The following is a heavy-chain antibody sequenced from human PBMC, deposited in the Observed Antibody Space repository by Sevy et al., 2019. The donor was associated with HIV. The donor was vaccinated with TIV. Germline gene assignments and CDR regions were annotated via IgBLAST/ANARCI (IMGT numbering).Heavy chain of an antibody. J-gene: IGHJ5*02. CDR2: IYHTGST. V-gene: IGHV4-59*13. CDR1: GGSNNNYY. CDR3: AASYYDFLTGSGGWFDP. Sequence: SETLSLTCSLSGGSNNNYYWSWIRQPPGKGLEWIGYIYHTGSTNYNPTLKSRVTISIDKSNNQFSLKLSSVTAADTAVYYCAASYYDFLTGSGGWFDPWGRGTLVTVSS. D-gene: IGHD3-9*01.